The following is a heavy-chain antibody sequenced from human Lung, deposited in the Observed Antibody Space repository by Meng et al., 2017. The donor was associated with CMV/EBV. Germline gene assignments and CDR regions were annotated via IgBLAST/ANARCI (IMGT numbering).Heavy chain of an antibody. CDR1: GYTVNSYG. Sequence: QVQLGQVGAEVKKLGASVKGLGKASGYTVNSYGISWVRQAPGQGLEWMGGISAYNGNTNYAQKLQGRVTMTTDTSTSTAYMELRSLRSDDTAVYYCARFWGSGYYYRYWGQGTLVTVSS. D-gene: IGHD3-22*01. V-gene: IGHV1-18*01. J-gene: IGHJ4*02. CDR2: ISAYNGNT. CDR3: ARFWGSGYYYRY.